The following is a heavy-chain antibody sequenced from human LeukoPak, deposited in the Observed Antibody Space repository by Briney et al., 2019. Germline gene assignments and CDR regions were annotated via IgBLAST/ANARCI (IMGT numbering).Heavy chain of an antibody. CDR2: IYHSGST. Sequence: SETLSLTCTVSGYSISSGYYWGWIRQPPGKGLEWIGSIYHSGSTYYNPSLKSRVTISVDTSKNQFSLKLSSVTAAATAVYYCARGTRGLEWLANDAFDIWGQGTMVTVSS. CDR1: GYSISSGYY. V-gene: IGHV4-38-2*02. D-gene: IGHD3-3*01. J-gene: IGHJ3*02. CDR3: ARGTRGLEWLANDAFDI.